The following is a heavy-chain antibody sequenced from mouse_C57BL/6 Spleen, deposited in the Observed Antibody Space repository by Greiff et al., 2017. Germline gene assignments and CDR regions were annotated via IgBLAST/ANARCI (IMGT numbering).Heavy chain of an antibody. Sequence: VHVKQSGPELVKPGASVKISCKASGYTFTDYYMNWVKQSHGKSLEWIGDINPNNGGTSYNQKFKGKATLTVDKSSSTAYMELRSLTSEDSAVYYCANNSAWGQGTLVTVSA. CDR3: ANNSA. J-gene: IGHJ3*01. D-gene: IGHD3-1*01. CDR2: INPNNGGT. V-gene: IGHV1-26*01. CDR1: GYTFTDYY.